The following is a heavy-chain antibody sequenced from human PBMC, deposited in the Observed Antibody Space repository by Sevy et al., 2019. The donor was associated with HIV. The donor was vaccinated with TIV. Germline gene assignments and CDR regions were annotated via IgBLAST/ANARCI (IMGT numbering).Heavy chain of an antibody. CDR1: GFTFSSYW. Sequence: GGSLRLSCAASGFTFSSYWMSWVRQAPGKGLEWVANIKQDGSEKYYVDSVKGRFTISRDNAKNSLYLQMNSLRAEDTAVYYCARDLPLVPVYYYYGMDVWGQGTTVTVSS. D-gene: IGHD6-6*01. CDR2: IKQDGSEK. CDR3: ARDLPLVPVYYYYGMDV. V-gene: IGHV3-7*01. J-gene: IGHJ6*02.